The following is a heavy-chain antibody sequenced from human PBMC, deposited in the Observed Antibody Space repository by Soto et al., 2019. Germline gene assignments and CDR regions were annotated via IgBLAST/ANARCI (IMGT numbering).Heavy chain of an antibody. CDR2: ISYDGSNK. D-gene: IGHD7-27*01. Sequence: GGSLRLSCAASGFTFSSYGMHWVRQAPGKGLEWVAVISYDGSNKYYADSVKGRFTISRDNSRNTLYLQMNSLRGDDTAVYYCAREVTSGWFDPWGQGTLVTVSS. J-gene: IGHJ5*02. CDR3: AREVTSGWFDP. V-gene: IGHV3-30*03. CDR1: GFTFSSYG.